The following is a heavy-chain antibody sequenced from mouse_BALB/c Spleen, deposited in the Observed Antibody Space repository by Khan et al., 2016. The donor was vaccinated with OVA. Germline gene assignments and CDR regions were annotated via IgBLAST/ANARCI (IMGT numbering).Heavy chain of an antibody. D-gene: IGHD2-10*01. J-gene: IGHJ4*01. CDR3: ARQPYYHYYLMDY. Sequence: VKLLESGPGLVAPSQSLSITCTISGFSLTNYGVHWVRQPPGKGLEWLVVIWSDGSTTYNSALKSRLSISKDNSKSQVFLKMSSLQTDDTAMYYCARQPYYHYYLMDYWGQGTSVTVSS. V-gene: IGHV2-6-1*01. CDR1: GFSLTNYG. CDR2: IWSDGST.